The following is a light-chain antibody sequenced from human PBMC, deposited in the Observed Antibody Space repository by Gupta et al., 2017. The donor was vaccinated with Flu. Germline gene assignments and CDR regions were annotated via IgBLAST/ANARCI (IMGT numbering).Light chain of an antibody. V-gene: IGLV1-44*01. CDR1: SSNIGSNP. J-gene: IGLJ1*01. CDR2: GNS. Sequence: QSVLAQPPSASATPGQRVTISCSGSSSNIGSNPVNWYQQLPGTAPKLLIYGNSQRPSGVPDRFSGSKSGTSASLAISGLQSEDEADYYCAAWDDSLNGHYVFGTGTKVTVL. CDR3: AAWDDSLNGHYV.